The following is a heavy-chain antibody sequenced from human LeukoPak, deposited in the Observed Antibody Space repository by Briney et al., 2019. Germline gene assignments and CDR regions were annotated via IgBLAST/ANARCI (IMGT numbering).Heavy chain of an antibody. CDR1: GGTFSSYA. D-gene: IGHD6-6*01. V-gene: IGHV1-69*13. Sequence: SVKVSCKASGGTFSSYAISWVRQAPGQGLEWMGGIIPIFGTANYAQKFQGRVTITADESTSTAYMELSSLRSEDTAVYYCARDRTSSSHFDYWGQGTLVTVSS. J-gene: IGHJ4*02. CDR2: IIPIFGTA. CDR3: ARDRTSSSHFDY.